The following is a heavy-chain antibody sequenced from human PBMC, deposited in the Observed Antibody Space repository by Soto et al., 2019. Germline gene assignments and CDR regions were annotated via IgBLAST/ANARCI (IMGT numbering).Heavy chain of an antibody. D-gene: IGHD3-3*01. J-gene: IGHJ3*02. CDR3: ARGAGYDFWSGYSSPPAFDI. CDR1: GYTFTSYD. Sequence: AASVKVSCKASGYTFTSYDINWVRQATGQGLEWMGWMNPNSGNTGYAQKFQGRVTMTRNTSISTAYMELSSLRSEDTAVYYCARGAGYDFWSGYSSPPAFDIWGQGTMVTVSS. CDR2: MNPNSGNT. V-gene: IGHV1-8*01.